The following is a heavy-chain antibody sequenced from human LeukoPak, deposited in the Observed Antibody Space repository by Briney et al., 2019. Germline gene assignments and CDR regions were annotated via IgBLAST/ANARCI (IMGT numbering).Heavy chain of an antibody. V-gene: IGHV3-30-3*01. D-gene: IGHD3-10*01. CDR3: ARDPMVRGVIITSFDF. Sequence: PGGSLRLSCAASGFTFSSYAMHWVRQAPGKGLEWVAVISYDGSNKYYADSVKGRFTISRDNSKNTLYLQMNSLRTEDTAVYYCARDPMVRGVIITSFDFWGQGTLVTVSP. CDR1: GFTFSSYA. CDR2: ISYDGSNK. J-gene: IGHJ4*02.